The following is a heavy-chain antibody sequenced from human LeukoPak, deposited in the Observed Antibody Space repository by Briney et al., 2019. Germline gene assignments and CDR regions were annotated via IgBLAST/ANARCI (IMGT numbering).Heavy chain of an antibody. Sequence: GGSLRLSCAVSGFTFSGFWMSWSRQAPGKGLEWVAVISYDGSNKYYADSVKGRFTISRDNSKNTLYLQMNSLRAEDTAVYYCARDQVLGSRYYDILTGYFGPPDYWGQGTLVTVSS. CDR2: ISYDGSNK. D-gene: IGHD3-9*01. V-gene: IGHV3-30-3*01. J-gene: IGHJ4*02. CDR1: GFTFSGFW. CDR3: ARDQVLGSRYYDILTGYFGPPDY.